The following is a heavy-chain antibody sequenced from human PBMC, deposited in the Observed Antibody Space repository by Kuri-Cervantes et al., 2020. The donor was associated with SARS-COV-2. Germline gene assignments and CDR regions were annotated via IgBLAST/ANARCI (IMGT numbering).Heavy chain of an antibody. Sequence: ESLKISCTVSGDSISSYYWSWIRQPAGKGLEWIGRIYISGSTNYNPSLESRVTMSIDTSRNQFSLRLSSVTAVDTAVYYCAGGYTGWISNWGQGTLVTVSS. D-gene: IGHD2-2*03. V-gene: IGHV4-4*07. J-gene: IGHJ4*02. CDR1: GDSISSYY. CDR2: IYISGST. CDR3: AGGYTGWISN.